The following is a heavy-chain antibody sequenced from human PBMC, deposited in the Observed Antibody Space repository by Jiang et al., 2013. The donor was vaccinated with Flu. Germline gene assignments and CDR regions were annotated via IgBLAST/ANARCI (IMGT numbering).Heavy chain of an antibody. D-gene: IGHD2-2*01. CDR1: GFTFSDYY. CDR3: AREQVVPAANLYYYYGMDV. J-gene: IGHJ6*02. CDR2: ISSSGSTI. Sequence: VQLLESGGGLVKPGGSLRLSCAASGFTFSDYYMSWIRQAPGKGLEWVSYISSSGSTIYYADSVKGRFTISRDNAKNSLYLQMNSLRADDTAVYYCAREQVVPAANLYYYYGMDVWGQGTTVTVSS. V-gene: IGHV3-11*01.